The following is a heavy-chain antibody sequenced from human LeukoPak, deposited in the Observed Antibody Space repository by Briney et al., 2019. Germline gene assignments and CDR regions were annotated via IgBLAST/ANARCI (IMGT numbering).Heavy chain of an antibody. Sequence: SETLSLTCTVSGASVSSGDYYWSWIRQPPGKGLEWIGYIYQSGSTYYNPYLRSRVTISLDRSKNQFSLKLSSVTAADTAVYYCARDLGIGDAFDIWGQGTMVTVSS. CDR1: GASVSSGDYY. V-gene: IGHV4-30-2*01. D-gene: IGHD7-27*01. CDR3: ARDLGIGDAFDI. CDR2: IYQSGST. J-gene: IGHJ3*02.